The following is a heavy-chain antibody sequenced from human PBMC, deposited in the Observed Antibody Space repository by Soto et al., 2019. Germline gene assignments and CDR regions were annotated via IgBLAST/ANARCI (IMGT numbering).Heavy chain of an antibody. CDR3: AKDRVFDY. J-gene: IGHJ4*02. CDR2: ISGSGSTT. D-gene: IGHD3-10*01. Sequence: GGSLRLSCAASGLTFSGYGMSWVRQAPGTGLEWVSAISGSGSTTYYADSVKGRFTISRDDSKNTLYLQMNSLRAEDTAVYYCAKDRVFDYWGQGTLVTVSS. CDR1: GLTFSGYG. V-gene: IGHV3-23*01.